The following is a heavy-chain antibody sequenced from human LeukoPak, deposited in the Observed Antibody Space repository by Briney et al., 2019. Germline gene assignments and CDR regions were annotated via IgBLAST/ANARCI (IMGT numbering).Heavy chain of an antibody. V-gene: IGHV4-59*01. CDR2: IYYSGST. CDR3: ARAGDYGNFQH. CDR1: GGSFSGYY. Sequence: SETLSLTCAVYGGSFSGYYWSWIRQPPGKGLEWIGYIYYSGSTNYNPSLKSRATISVDTSTNQFSLKLSSVTAADTAVYYCARAGDYGNFQHWGQGTLVTVSS. D-gene: IGHD4-17*01. J-gene: IGHJ1*01.